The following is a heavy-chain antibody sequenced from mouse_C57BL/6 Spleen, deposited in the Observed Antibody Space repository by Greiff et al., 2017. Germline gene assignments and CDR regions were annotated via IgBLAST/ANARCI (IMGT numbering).Heavy chain of an antibody. J-gene: IGHJ3*01. CDR1: GFNIKDDY. Sequence: VQLKQSGAELVRPGASVKLSCTASGFNIKDDYMHWVKQRPEQGLEWIGWIDPENGDTEYASNFQGKATITADPSSNTAYLQLSSLTSEDTAVYYCTPNWSWFAYWGQGTLVTVSA. CDR3: TPNWSWFAY. V-gene: IGHV14-4*01. D-gene: IGHD4-1*01. CDR2: IDPENGDT.